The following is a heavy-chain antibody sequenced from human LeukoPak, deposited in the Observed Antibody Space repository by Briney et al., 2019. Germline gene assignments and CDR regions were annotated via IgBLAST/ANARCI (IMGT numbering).Heavy chain of an antibody. V-gene: IGHV3-30-3*01. Sequence: GRYLRLNCEATGFTFSSYAMHWFRQAPGKGPEWVAVISYDGSNKYYADSVKGRFTISRGNSKNTLYLQMNSLRAEDTAVYYCARPDSSGWYDAYYYYGMDVWGQGTTVTVSS. CDR1: GFTFSSYA. J-gene: IGHJ6*02. CDR3: ARPDSSGWYDAYYYYGMDV. CDR2: ISYDGSNK. D-gene: IGHD6-19*01.